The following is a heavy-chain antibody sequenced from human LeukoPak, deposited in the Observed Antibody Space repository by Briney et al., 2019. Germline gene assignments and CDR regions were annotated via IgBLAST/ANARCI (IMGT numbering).Heavy chain of an antibody. J-gene: IGHJ6*03. CDR3: AKDKGVVRFLEWQAGYMDV. CDR1: GFAFDHYA. CDR2: ISGSGGST. D-gene: IGHD3-3*01. V-gene: IGHV3-23*01. Sequence: PGGSLRLSCAASGFAFDHYAMSWVRQAPGKGLEWVSAISGSGGSTYYADPVKGRFTISRDNSKNTLYLQMNSLRAEDTAVYYCAKDKGVVRFLEWQAGYMDVWGKGTTVTVSS.